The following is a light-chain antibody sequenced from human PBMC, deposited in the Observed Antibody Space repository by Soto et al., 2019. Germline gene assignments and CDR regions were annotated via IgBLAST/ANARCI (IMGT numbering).Light chain of an antibody. J-gene: IGLJ1*01. CDR2: GNT. CDR1: SSNIGAGYP. CDR3: QSYDSSLRGYV. Sequence: QSVLTQPPSVSGAPGQRITISCTGSSSNIGAGYPIHWYQQLPGTAPRLLIFGNTIRPSGVPARFSGSRSGLAITGLQAEDEADYYCQSYDSSLRGYVFGAGTKLTVL. V-gene: IGLV1-40*01.